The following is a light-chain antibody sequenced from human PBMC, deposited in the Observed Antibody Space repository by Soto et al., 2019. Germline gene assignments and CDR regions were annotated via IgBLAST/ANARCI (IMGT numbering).Light chain of an antibody. CDR1: SSNIGAGYD. CDR3: QSYDTSLSGWV. J-gene: IGLJ3*02. Sequence: QSVLTQSPSVSGAPGQRVTISCSGSSSNIGAGYDVHWYQQLPGTAPKLLIYGNTNRPSGVPDRFSGSNSGTSASLAITGLQAEDEADYYCQSYDTSLSGWVFGGGTKVTVL. CDR2: GNT. V-gene: IGLV1-40*01.